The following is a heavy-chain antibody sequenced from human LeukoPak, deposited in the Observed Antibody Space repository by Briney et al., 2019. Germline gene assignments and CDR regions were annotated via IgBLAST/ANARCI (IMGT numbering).Heavy chain of an antibody. J-gene: IGHJ4*02. Sequence: ASVKVSCKASGYTFTSNYIHWVRQAPGQGLEWMGMIYPRDGSTSYAQKFQGRVTVTRDTSTSTVHMELSGLRSEDTAVYYCARFSDSSGYFNFYYFDYWGQGTLVTVSS. V-gene: IGHV1-46*01. CDR2: IYPRDGST. D-gene: IGHD3-22*01. CDR1: GYTFTSNY. CDR3: ARFSDSSGYFNFYYFDY.